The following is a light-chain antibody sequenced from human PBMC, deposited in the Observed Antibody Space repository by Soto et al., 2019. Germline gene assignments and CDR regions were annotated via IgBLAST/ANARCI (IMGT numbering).Light chain of an antibody. CDR2: FAS. Sequence: EIVMTQSPGTLSVSPGEKVTLSCRASQSVSNNLAWYQQKPGQAPRLLIYFASTRATGIPARFSGSGSGTEFSLTISSLQSEEFAVYYCQHYNAWPLTFGGGNKVETK. CDR3: QHYNAWPLT. V-gene: IGKV3-15*01. J-gene: IGKJ4*01. CDR1: QSVSNN.